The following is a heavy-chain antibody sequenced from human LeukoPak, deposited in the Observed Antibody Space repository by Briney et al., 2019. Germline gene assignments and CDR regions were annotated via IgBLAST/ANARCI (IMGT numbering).Heavy chain of an antibody. D-gene: IGHD3-3*01. Sequence: TSETLSLTCTVSGGSISSYYWSWIRQPPGKGLEWIGYIYYSGSTNYNPSLKSRVTISVDRSRDRFSLKLSSVTAADTAVYYCARRLRIVGVVSYFDSWGQGTLVTVSS. J-gene: IGHJ4*02. V-gene: IGHV4-59*08. CDR2: IYYSGST. CDR3: ARRLRIVGVVSYFDS. CDR1: GGSISSYY.